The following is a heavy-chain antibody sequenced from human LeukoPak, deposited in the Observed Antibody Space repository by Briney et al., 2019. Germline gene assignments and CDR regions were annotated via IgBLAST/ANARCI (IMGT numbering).Heavy chain of an antibody. CDR3: ARDPDYYGSGSYVDY. CDR2: ISYDGSNK. D-gene: IGHD3-10*01. Sequence: GSLRLSCAASGFTFSSYGMHWVRQAPGKGLEWVAVISYDGSNKYYADSVKGRFTISRDNAKNSLYLQMDSLRAEDTAVYYCARDPDYYGSGSYVDYWGQGTLVTVSS. CDR1: GFTFSSYG. V-gene: IGHV3-30*03. J-gene: IGHJ4*02.